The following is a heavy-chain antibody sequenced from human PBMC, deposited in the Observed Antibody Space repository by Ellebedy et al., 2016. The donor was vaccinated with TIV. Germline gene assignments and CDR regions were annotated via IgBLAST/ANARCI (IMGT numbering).Heavy chain of an antibody. J-gene: IGHJ3*01. D-gene: IGHD3-3*01. Sequence: LSLTCAASGFGITDNFMSWVRQAPGKGLEWVSLTYNDGNTHYAESVKGRFSVSRDTSKHTLYLQMNNLRREDTGLYYCARDYYDFWTGLDSSDVWGQGTTVTVSS. CDR3: ARDYYDFWTGLDSSDV. V-gene: IGHV3-66*01. CDR1: GFGITDNF. CDR2: TYNDGNT.